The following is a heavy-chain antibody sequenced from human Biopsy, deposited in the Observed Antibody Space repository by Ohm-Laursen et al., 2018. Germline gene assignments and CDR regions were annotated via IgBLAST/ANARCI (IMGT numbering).Heavy chain of an antibody. J-gene: IGHJ4*02. D-gene: IGHD1-1*01. V-gene: IGHV1-24*01. CDR2: FAPENGKT. CDR1: GYTLTELS. CDR3: AADINVWNVNY. Sequence: SVKISCKVSGYTLTELSTHWVRQAPGKGLEWMGGFAPENGKTVYAQNFQARVSMTEDTSTDTAYMELRSLRSEDTAVYYCAADINVWNVNYWGQGTQVTVSS.